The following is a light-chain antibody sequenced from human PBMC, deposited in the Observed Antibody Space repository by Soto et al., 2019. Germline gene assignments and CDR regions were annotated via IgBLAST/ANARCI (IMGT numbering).Light chain of an antibody. CDR2: EGT. Sequence: QSALTQPASVSASPGQSITISCTGTSSNVGTYDLVSWYQHHPDKAPKLIIYEGTKRPSGISRRFSGSKSGNTASLPISGLQGEDDAYYYCFSFAVGAALVFGGGTQLTVL. CDR1: SSNVGTYDL. V-gene: IGLV2-23*01. J-gene: IGLJ2*01. CDR3: FSFAVGAALV.